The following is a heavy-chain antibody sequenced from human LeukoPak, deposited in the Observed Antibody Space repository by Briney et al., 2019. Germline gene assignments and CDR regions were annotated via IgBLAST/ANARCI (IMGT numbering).Heavy chain of an antibody. CDR1: GYTFTGYY. D-gene: IGHD4-17*01. V-gene: IGHV1-2*02. CDR2: INPNSGGT. J-gene: IGHJ4*02. CDR3: ARGLGGDDYGDSILFL. Sequence: ASVKVSCRASGYTFTGYYMHWVRQAPGQGLEWMGWINPNSGGTNYAQKFQGRVTMTRDTSISTAYMELSRLRSDDTAVYYCARGLGGDDYGDSILFLWGQGTLVTVSS.